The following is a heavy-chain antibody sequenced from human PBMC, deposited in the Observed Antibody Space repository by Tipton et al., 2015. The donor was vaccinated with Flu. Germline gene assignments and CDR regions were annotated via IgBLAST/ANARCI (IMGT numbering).Heavy chain of an antibody. CDR1: GGSISSGDYY. CDR2: IYYSGST. D-gene: IGHD2-15*01. Sequence: LRLSFTVSGGSISSGDYYWSWIRQPPGKGLEWIGYIYYSGSTYYNPSLKSRVTISVDTSKNQFSLKLSSVTAADTAVYYCARRYCSGGSCVTGWFDPWGQGTLVTVSS. J-gene: IGHJ5*02. CDR3: ARRYCSGGSCVTGWFDP. V-gene: IGHV4-30-4*01.